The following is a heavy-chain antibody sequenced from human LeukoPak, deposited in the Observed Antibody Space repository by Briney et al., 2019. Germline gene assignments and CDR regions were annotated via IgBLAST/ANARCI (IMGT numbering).Heavy chain of an antibody. Sequence: ASVKVSCKASGYTFTSYVIHWVRQAPGQRLEWMGLINAGNANTKYSQDFQGRVTITKDTSATTAYMELSSLRSEDMAVYYCARDHCTNGVCYKGTLDYWGQGALVTVSS. CDR3: ARDHCTNGVCYKGTLDY. CDR1: GYTFTSYV. V-gene: IGHV1-3*03. D-gene: IGHD2-8*01. CDR2: INAGNANT. J-gene: IGHJ4*02.